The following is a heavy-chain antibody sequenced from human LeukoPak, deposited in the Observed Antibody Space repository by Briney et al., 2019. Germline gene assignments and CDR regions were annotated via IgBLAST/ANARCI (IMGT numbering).Heavy chain of an antibody. V-gene: IGHV4-30-4*01. CDR2: IYYSGST. CDR1: GGSISSGDYY. Sequence: SQTLSLTCTVSGGSISSGDYYWSWIRQPPGKGLEWIGYIYYSGSTYYNPSLRSRVTISVNTSKKQFSLKLSSVTAADTAVYWCARGQLGDAFDIWGQGTMVTVSS. J-gene: IGHJ3*02. CDR3: ARGQLGDAFDI. D-gene: IGHD1-26*01.